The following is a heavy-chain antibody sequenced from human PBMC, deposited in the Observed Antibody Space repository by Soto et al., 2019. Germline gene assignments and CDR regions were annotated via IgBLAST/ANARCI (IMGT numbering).Heavy chain of an antibody. Sequence: SETLSLTCTVSGASGSSRSHYWAWIRQPPGKGVEWISSIHYTGNKHYSPSLKSRLTISIDTSRNQFSLTLNSVTAADTAVYYCARQGEDHRKWYGGGLIDFWGQGILVTVSS. CDR1: GASGSSRSHY. V-gene: IGHV4-39*01. J-gene: IGHJ4*02. CDR3: ARQGEDHRKWYGGGLIDF. D-gene: IGHD3-10*01. CDR2: IHYTGNK.